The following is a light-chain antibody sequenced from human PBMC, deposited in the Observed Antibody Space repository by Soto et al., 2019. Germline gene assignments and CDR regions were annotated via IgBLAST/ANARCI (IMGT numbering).Light chain of an antibody. CDR1: QSVRSNY. CDR2: GAS. Sequence: EIVLTQSPGTLSLSPGERATLSCRASQSVRSNYLAWYQQKPGQAPRLLMYGASSRATGIPDRFSGTGSGTDFTLTISRLEPEDFALYYCQQYGGSPYTFGQGTKLEIK. J-gene: IGKJ2*01. CDR3: QQYGGSPYT. V-gene: IGKV3-20*01.